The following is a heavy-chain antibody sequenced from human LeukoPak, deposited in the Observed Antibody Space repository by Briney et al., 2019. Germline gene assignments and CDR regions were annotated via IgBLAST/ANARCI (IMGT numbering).Heavy chain of an antibody. CDR3: ARERTGLLAY. CDR1: GFTLSVYW. D-gene: IGHD1-14*01. J-gene: IGHJ4*02. CDR2: INKDGSST. V-gene: IGHV3-74*01. Sequence: GGSLRLSCAASGFTLSVYWMHWVRQAPGKGLVWLSRINKDGSSTTYADSVKGRFTISRDNANNSLYLQMSSLRAEDTAVYYCARERTGLLAYWGQGTLVTVSS.